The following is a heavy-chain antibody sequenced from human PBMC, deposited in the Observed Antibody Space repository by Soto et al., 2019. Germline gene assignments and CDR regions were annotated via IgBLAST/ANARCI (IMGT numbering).Heavy chain of an antibody. CDR2: ISNDGSNK. J-gene: IGHJ4*02. D-gene: IGHD5-18*01. Sequence: PGGSLRLSCAASGFSFSTYGMHWVRQAPGKGLEWVAFISNDGSNKYYADSVKGRFTISRDNSKNTLYLQMNSLRAEDTAVYYCARETSGYSYPGYWGQGTLVTVSS. CDR3: ARETSGYSYPGY. CDR1: GFSFSTYG. V-gene: IGHV3-30*03.